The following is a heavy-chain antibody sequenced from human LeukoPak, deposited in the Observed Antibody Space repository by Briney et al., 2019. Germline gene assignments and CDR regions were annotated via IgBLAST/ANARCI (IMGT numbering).Heavy chain of an antibody. CDR3: ARHAGTIGSSWPDYNWFDP. D-gene: IGHD6-13*01. V-gene: IGHV5-10-1*01. CDR1: GYIFTTYW. J-gene: IGHJ5*02. Sequence: GESLRISCKGSGYIFTTYWISWVRQMPGKGLEWMGRIDPSDSYTNYSPSFQGHVTISADKSISTAYLQWSSLKASDTAMYYCARHAGTIGSSWPDYNWFDPWGQGTLVTVSS. CDR2: IDPSDSYT.